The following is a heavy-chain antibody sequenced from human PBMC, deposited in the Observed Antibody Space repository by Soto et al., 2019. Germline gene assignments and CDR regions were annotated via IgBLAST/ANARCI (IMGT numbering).Heavy chain of an antibody. Sequence: GGSLRLSCAASGFTVSSNYMSWVRQAPGKGLEWVSVIYSGGSTYYADSVKGRFTISRDNSKNTLYLQMNSLRAEDAAVYYCARGHPMVRGVADAWGQGTLVTVSS. J-gene: IGHJ5*02. CDR3: ARGHPMVRGVADA. CDR1: GFTVSSNY. CDR2: IYSGGST. D-gene: IGHD3-10*01. V-gene: IGHV3-66*01.